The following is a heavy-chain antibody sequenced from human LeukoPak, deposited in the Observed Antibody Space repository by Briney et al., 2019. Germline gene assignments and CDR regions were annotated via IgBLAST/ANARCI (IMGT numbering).Heavy chain of an antibody. CDR1: GYTFTSYD. V-gene: IGHV1-8*01. CDR3: ARGGPKQLGVPEYYMDV. D-gene: IGHD6-6*01. Sequence: ASVEVSCKASGYTFTSYDINWVRQATGQGLEWMGWMNPNSGNTGYAQKFQGRVTMTRNTSISTAYMELSSLRSEETAVYYCARGGPKQLGVPEYYMDVWGKGTTVTVSS. CDR2: MNPNSGNT. J-gene: IGHJ6*03.